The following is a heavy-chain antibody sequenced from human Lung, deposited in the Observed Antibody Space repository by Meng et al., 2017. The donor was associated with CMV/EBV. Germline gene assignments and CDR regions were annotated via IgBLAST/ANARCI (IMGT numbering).Heavy chain of an antibody. J-gene: IGHJ4*02. CDR2: ISGSCGST. D-gene: IGHD2-2*01. CDR3: AKDDKPAKYIVVVPAAGDH. V-gene: IGHV3-23*01. CDR1: GFTFSSYA. Sequence: GESLKISCAASGFTFSSYAMSWVRQAPGKGLEWVSAISGSCGSTYYADSVKGRFTISRDNSKNTLYLQMNSLRAEDTAVYYCAKDDKPAKYIVVVPAAGDHWGQGXLVTVSS.